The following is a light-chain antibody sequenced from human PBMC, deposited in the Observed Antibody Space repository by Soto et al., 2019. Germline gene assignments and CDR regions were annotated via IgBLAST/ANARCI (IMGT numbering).Light chain of an antibody. CDR3: MQALQTPPT. CDR1: QSLLHSNGYNY. Sequence: DIVMTQSPLSLPVTPGEPASISCRSSQSLLHSNGYNYLDWYLQKPGQSPQLLIYLGSNRASGVPDRFSGSGSGTDLTLKISRVEAEDVGVYYCMQALQTPPTVGPGTKVDIK. V-gene: IGKV2-28*01. J-gene: IGKJ3*01. CDR2: LGS.